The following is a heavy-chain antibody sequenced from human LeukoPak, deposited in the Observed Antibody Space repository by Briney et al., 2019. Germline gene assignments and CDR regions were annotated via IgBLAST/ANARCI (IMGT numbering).Heavy chain of an antibody. V-gene: IGHV4-61*02. D-gene: IGHD3-22*01. CDR3: ARGVYYYDSSGYYFFDY. Sequence: PSETLSLTCTVSGGSISSGSYYWSWIRQPAGEGLEWIGRIYTSGSTNYNPSLKSRVTISVDTSKNPFSLKLSSVTAADTAVYYCARGVYYYDSSGYYFFDYWGQGTLVTVSS. CDR1: GGSISSGSYY. CDR2: IYTSGST. J-gene: IGHJ4*02.